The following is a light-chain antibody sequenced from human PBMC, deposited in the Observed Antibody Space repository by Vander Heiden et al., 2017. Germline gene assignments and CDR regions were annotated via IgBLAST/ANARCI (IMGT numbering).Light chain of an antibody. J-gene: IGLJ1*01. V-gene: IGLV2-14*01. CDR3: HSYTSTSTLYV. CDR1: SSDVGGYNF. CDR2: NVN. Sequence: QATLTPPAPAAGCPEPAIPTPSTATSSDVGGYNFVSWHRQHPGKPPKVIIYNVNNRPSGVSNRFSGSKSGNTASLTISGLQAEDEAHYYCHSYTSTSTLYVFGTGTKVTVL.